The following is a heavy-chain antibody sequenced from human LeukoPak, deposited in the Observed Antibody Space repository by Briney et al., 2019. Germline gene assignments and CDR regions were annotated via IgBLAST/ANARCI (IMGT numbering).Heavy chain of an antibody. CDR2: IYYSGST. CDR1: GGSTSSYY. Sequence: KSSETLSLTCTVSGGSTSSYYWSWIRQPPGKGLEWIGYIYYSGSTNYNPSLKSRVTISVDTSKNQFSLKLSSVTAADTAVYYCALYLDGATEYYFDYWGQGTLVTVSS. V-gene: IGHV4-59*01. D-gene: IGHD3-9*01. J-gene: IGHJ4*02. CDR3: ALYLDGATEYYFDY.